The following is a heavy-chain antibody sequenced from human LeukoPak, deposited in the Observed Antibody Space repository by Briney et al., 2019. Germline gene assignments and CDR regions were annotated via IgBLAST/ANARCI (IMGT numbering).Heavy chain of an antibody. CDR2: IYHSGST. V-gene: IGHV4-38-2*02. CDR1: GYSISSGYY. CDR3: ARIVPVGQSGYFQH. D-gene: IGHD2-2*01. Sequence: SETLSLTCTVSGYSISSGYYWGWIRQPPGKGLEWIGYIYHSGSTYYNPSLKSRVTISVDTSKNQFSLRLGSVTAADTAVYYCARIVPVGQSGYFQHWGQGTPVTVSS. J-gene: IGHJ1*01.